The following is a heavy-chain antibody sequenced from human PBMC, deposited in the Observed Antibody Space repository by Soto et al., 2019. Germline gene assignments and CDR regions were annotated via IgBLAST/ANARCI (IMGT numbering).Heavy chain of an antibody. J-gene: IGHJ4*02. CDR1: GFTFSSYA. D-gene: IGHD5-12*01. CDR2: ISSNVGST. CDR3: ARGSNGYHFDY. V-gene: IGHV3-64*01. Sequence: EVQLVESGGGLVQPGGSLRLSCAASGFTFSSYAMHWVRQAPGKGLEYVSVISSNVGSTYYANSVKGRFTISRDNSKNTLYLQMGSLRAEDMAVYYCARGSNGYHFDYWGQGTLVTVSS.